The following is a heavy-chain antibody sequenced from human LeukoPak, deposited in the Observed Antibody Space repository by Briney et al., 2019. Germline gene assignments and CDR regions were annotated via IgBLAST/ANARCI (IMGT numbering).Heavy chain of an antibody. V-gene: IGHV1-2*02. Sequence: ASVKVSCKASGYTFSDYYIHWVRQAPGQGLEWMGWINPSSGDTNYAQKFQARVTMTRDTSISTAYMELSRLRSDDTAVYYCARGGDGYNRRFDYWGQGTLVTVSS. CDR3: ARGGDGYNRRFDY. J-gene: IGHJ4*02. CDR2: INPSSGDT. CDR1: GYTFSDYY. D-gene: IGHD5-24*01.